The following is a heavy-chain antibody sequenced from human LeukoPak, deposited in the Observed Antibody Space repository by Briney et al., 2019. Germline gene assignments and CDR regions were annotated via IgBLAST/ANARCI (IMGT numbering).Heavy chain of an antibody. J-gene: IGHJ4*02. V-gene: IGHV1-2*04. CDR1: GYTFTGYY. CDR3: ARGPAYRDSYILLDN. D-gene: IGHD2-15*01. Sequence: ASVKVSCKASGYTFTGYYMHWVRQAPGQGLEWMGWINPNSGGTNYAQKFQGWVTMTRDTSISTVYMELSRLRSDDTAVYYCARGPAYRDSYILLDNWGQGTLVTVSS. CDR2: INPNSGGT.